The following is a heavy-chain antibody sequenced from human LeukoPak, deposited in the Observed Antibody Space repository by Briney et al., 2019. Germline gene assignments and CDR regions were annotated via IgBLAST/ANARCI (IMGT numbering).Heavy chain of an antibody. Sequence: PGGSLRLSCAASGFTFSSYAMSWVRQAPGNGLQWVANIKQDGSEKYYVDSVKGRFTIPRDNTKKSLYLQMNSLRGEDTAVYYCARGLGINGLALNMWGQGTMVTVSS. V-gene: IGHV3-7*03. J-gene: IGHJ3*02. CDR3: ARGLGINGLALNM. D-gene: IGHD3-10*01. CDR1: GFTFSSYA. CDR2: IKQDGSEK.